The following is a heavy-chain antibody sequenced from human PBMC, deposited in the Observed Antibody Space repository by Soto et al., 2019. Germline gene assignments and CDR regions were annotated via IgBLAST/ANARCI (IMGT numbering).Heavy chain of an antibody. CDR2: IIPLFGTA. D-gene: IGHD6-19*01. Sequence: QVQLEQSGAEVKQPGSSVRVSCKTSGGTFSTYAINWVRQAPGQGLEWMGAIIPLFGTADYSQKFQGRVKITADESTSTAYMELSSLRSDATAVYFCASPKGTYSSGYYYFDFWGQGTLVTVSS. CDR3: ASPKGTYSSGYYYFDF. J-gene: IGHJ4*02. V-gene: IGHV1-69*01. CDR1: GGTFSTYA.